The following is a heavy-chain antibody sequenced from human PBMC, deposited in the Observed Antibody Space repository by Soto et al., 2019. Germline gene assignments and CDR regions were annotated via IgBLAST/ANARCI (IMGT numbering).Heavy chain of an antibody. Sequence: GSISSSSYYWGWIRQPPGKVLEWIGSIYYSGSTYYNPSLKSRVTISVDTSKNQFSLKLSSVTAADTAVYYCARHDIVVVPAAITNWFDPWGPGTMVTV. D-gene: IGHD2-2*01. CDR3: ARHDIVVVPAAITNWFDP. CDR2: IYYSGST. CDR1: GSISSSSYY. J-gene: IGHJ5*02. V-gene: IGHV4-39*01.